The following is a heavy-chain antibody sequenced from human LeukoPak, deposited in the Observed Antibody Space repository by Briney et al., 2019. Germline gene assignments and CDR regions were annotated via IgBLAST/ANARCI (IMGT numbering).Heavy chain of an antibody. CDR3: AKGPSRYYGSGSFPSYFDY. CDR2: ISSSSSTI. J-gene: IGHJ4*02. D-gene: IGHD3-10*01. V-gene: IGHV3-48*04. Sequence: GGSLRLSCAASGFTFSSYSMNWVRQAPGKGLEWVSYISSSSSTIYYADSVKGRFTISRDNAKNSLYLQMNSLRAEDTAVYYCAKGPSRYYGSGSFPSYFDYWGQGTLVTVSS. CDR1: GFTFSSYS.